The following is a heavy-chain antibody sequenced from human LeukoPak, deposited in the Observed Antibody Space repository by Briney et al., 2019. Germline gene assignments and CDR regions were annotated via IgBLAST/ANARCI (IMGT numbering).Heavy chain of an antibody. Sequence: GGSLRLSCAASGFTLSSYSMNWVRQAPGKGLEWITYSSFSGDITYYADSVKGRFTTSRDNGKNSLYLQMNSLRVDDTAVYCCARDLGATGEPDYWGQGTLVTVSS. D-gene: IGHD7-27*01. J-gene: IGHJ4*02. CDR2: SSFSGDIT. CDR1: GFTLSSYS. CDR3: ARDLGATGEPDY. V-gene: IGHV3-48*01.